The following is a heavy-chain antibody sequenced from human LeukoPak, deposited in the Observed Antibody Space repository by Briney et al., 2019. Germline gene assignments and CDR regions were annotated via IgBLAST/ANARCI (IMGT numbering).Heavy chain of an antibody. CDR1: GYTFTSYY. J-gene: IGHJ3*02. Sequence: ASVKLSCKASGYTFTSYYMHWVRQAPGQGLEWMGIINPSGGSTSYAQKFQGRVTMTRDTSTSTVYMELSSLRSEDTAVYYCARVKPNYYDSSAYGPFDIWGQGPIVIVTA. V-gene: IGHV1-46*01. CDR3: ARVKPNYYDSSAYGPFDI. D-gene: IGHD3-22*01. CDR2: INPSGGST.